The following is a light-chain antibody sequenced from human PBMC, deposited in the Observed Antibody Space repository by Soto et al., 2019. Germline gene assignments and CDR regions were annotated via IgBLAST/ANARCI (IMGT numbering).Light chain of an antibody. CDR1: QSVSDR. CDR2: GAS. CDR3: QQYNNWPAIT. J-gene: IGKJ5*01. V-gene: IGKV3D-15*01. Sequence: IVMTQSPDTLSVSPGERATLSCRASQSVSDRVVWYQQKSGQTPSLLIYGASTRATGIPARFSGSGSGTEFTLTISSLQSEDFTVYYCQQYNNWPAITFGQGTRLEIK.